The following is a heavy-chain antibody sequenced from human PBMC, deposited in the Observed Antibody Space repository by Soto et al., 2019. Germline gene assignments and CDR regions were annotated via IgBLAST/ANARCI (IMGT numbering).Heavy chain of an antibody. CDR1: GGSISSSSYY. V-gene: IGHV4-39*01. Sequence: SETLSLTCTVSGGSISSSSYYWGWIRQPPGKGLEWIGSIYYSGSTYYNPSLKSRVTISVDTSKNQFSLKLSSVTAADTAVYYCARLSDDGFDPWGQGTLVTVSS. CDR3: ARLSDDGFDP. CDR2: IYYSGST. J-gene: IGHJ5*02. D-gene: IGHD3-16*01.